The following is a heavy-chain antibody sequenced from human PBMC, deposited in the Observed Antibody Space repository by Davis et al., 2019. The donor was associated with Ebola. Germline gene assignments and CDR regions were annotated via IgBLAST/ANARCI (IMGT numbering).Heavy chain of an antibody. Sequence: GESLKTSCTASGFAFSNYNMNWVRQAPGKGLEWVSSITTNGWSTYYADSVKGRFIISRDNAKNSLFLQMHSLRGDDTAVYFCARETPISSRSDWWGQGTLVTVSS. CDR3: ARETPISSRSDW. D-gene: IGHD2-2*01. V-gene: IGHV3-48*01. CDR2: ITTNGWST. CDR1: GFAFSNYN. J-gene: IGHJ4*02.